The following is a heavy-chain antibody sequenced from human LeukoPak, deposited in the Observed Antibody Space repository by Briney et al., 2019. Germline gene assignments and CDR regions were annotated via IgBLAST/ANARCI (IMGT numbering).Heavy chain of an antibody. CDR2: ISSSSSYI. V-gene: IGHV3-21*01. J-gene: IGHJ4*02. CDR3: AREPYCGGDYYSPINFDY. CDR1: GFTFSSYS. D-gene: IGHD2-21*02. Sequence: GGSLRLSCAASGFTFSSYSMNWVRQAPGKGLEWVSSISSSSSYIYYVDSVKGRFTISRDNAKNSLYLQMNSLRAEDTAVYYCAREPYCGGDYYSPINFDYWGQGTLVTVSS.